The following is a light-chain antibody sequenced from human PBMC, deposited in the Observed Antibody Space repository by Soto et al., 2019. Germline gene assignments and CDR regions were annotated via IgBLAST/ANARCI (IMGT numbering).Light chain of an antibody. CDR3: SSYTSSSTLL. V-gene: IGLV2-14*01. CDR1: SSDVGGYNY. Sequence: QSALTQPASVSGSPGQSITISCTGTSSDVGGYNYVSWYQQHPGKAPKLMIYDVSNRPSGVSNRFSGSKSGNTASLTISGLQAEDEAAYYCSSYTSSSTLLIGGGTKVTVL. CDR2: DVS. J-gene: IGLJ2*01.